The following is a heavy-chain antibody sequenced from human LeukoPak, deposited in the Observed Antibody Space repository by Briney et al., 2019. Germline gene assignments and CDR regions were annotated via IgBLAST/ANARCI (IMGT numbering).Heavy chain of an antibody. J-gene: IGHJ4*02. Sequence: SETLSLTCAVSGYSISSGYYWGWIRQPPGKGLEWIGSIYHSGSTYYNSSLKSRVTISVDTSKNQFSLKLSSVTAADTAVYYCARDLSGYGDYSSPDYWGQGTLVTVSS. CDR2: IYHSGST. CDR3: ARDLSGYGDYSSPDY. CDR1: GYSISSGYY. D-gene: IGHD4-17*01. V-gene: IGHV4-38-2*02.